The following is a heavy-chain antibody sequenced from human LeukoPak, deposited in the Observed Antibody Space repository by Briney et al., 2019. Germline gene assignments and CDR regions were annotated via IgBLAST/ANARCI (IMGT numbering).Heavy chain of an antibody. CDR3: ARETRLGYCTNGVCHQP. CDR2: IYYSGST. Sequence: PSETLSLTCTVSGDSISSSSSGYYWGWIRQPPGEGLEWIGSIYYSGSTYYNPSLKSRVTISVDTSKNQFSLKLSSVTAADTAVYYCARETRLGYCTNGVCHQPWGQGTLVTVSS. V-gene: IGHV4-39*01. CDR1: GDSISSSSSGYY. D-gene: IGHD2-8*01. J-gene: IGHJ5*02.